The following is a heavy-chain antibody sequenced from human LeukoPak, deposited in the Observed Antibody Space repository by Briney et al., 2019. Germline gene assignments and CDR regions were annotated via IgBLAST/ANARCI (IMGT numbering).Heavy chain of an antibody. J-gene: IGHJ4*02. CDR1: GYTFTSYG. CDR2: ISAYNGNT. D-gene: IGHD2-15*01. Sequence: GASVKVSCKASGYTFTSYGISWVRQAPGQGLEWMGWISAYNGNTNYAQKLQGRVTMTTDTSTSTAYMELRSLRSDDTAVYYCARDRALGYCSGGSCYGGGDYWGQGTLVTVSS. CDR3: ARDRALGYCSGGSCYGGGDY. V-gene: IGHV1-18*01.